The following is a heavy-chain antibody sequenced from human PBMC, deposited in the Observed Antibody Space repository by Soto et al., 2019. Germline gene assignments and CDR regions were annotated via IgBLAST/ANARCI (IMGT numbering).Heavy chain of an antibody. Sequence: QVQLQQWGAGLLKPSETLSLTCAVYGGSFSGYYWCWMRQPPGKGLEWIGEINHSGSTTYNPSLKSRVTITVDTSQNQFSLKLSTVTAADTAVYYCARPGDLITGAGYFDYWGQGTLVTVSS. CDR1: GGSFSGYY. D-gene: IGHD1-20*01. J-gene: IGHJ4*02. CDR2: INHSGST. V-gene: IGHV4-34*01. CDR3: ARPGDLITGAGYFDY.